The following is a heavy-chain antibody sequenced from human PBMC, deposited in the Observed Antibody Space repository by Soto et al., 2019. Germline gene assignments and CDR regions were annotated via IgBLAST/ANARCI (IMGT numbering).Heavy chain of an antibody. J-gene: IGHJ6*02. CDR1: GYSFTSYW. Sequence: PGESLKISCKGSGYSFTSYWIGWVRQMPGKGLEWMGIIYPGDSDTRYSPSFQGQVTISADKSINTAYLQWSSLKASDTAMYYCASSLMYYYDSSGYYYYGMDVWGQGTTVTVSS. CDR3: ASSLMYYYDSSGYYYYGMDV. V-gene: IGHV5-51*01. CDR2: IYPGDSDT. D-gene: IGHD3-22*01.